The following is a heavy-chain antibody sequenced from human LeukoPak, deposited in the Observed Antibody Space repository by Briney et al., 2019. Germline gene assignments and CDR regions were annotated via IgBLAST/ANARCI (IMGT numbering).Heavy chain of an antibody. CDR3: ARDWPSGEYQPPVDAFDI. CDR1: GRPISRYY. CDR2: IYTSRST. Sequence: SEPLSLICTVSGRPISRYYWRWIRQPAGKGLAWIGCIYTSRSTNYNPSLKRRVTMSADTSNTQFSPKLSSVTAADTAVYYCARDWPSGEYQPPVDAFDIWGQGTMVTVSS. D-gene: IGHD2-2*01. V-gene: IGHV4-4*07. J-gene: IGHJ3*02.